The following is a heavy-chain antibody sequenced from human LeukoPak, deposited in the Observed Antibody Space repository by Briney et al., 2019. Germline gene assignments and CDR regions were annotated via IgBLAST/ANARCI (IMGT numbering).Heavy chain of an antibody. V-gene: IGHV1-8*01. CDR2: MNPNSGNT. CDR3: ARGYGSGSYYGRYYYYYYMDV. CDR1: GYTFTSYD. D-gene: IGHD3-10*01. J-gene: IGHJ6*03. Sequence: ASVKVSCKASGYTFTSYDISWVRQATGQGLEWRGWMNPNSGNTGYAQKFQGRVTMTRNTSISTAYMELSSLRSEDTAVYYWARGYGSGSYYGRYYYYYYMDVWGKGTTVTVSS.